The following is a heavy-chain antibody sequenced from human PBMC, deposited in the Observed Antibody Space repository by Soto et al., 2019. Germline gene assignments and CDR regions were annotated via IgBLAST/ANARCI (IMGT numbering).Heavy chain of an antibody. CDR3: ARDLGPGEGFDY. V-gene: IGHV1-69*01. J-gene: IGHJ4*02. Sequence: SCKASGGTFSSYAISCVRQAPGQGLEWMGGIIPIFGTANYAQKFQGRVTITADESTSTAYMELSSLRSEDTAVYYCARDLGPGEGFDYWGQGTLVTVSS. D-gene: IGHD3-16*01. CDR2: IIPIFGTA. CDR1: GGTFSSYA.